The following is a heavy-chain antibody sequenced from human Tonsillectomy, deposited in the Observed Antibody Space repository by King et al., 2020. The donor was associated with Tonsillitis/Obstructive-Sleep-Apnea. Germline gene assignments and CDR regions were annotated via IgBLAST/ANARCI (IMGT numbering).Heavy chain of an antibody. V-gene: IGHV5-51*01. CDR3: ARHHDSSGYYDSHFDY. CDR1: GYSFTSYW. D-gene: IGHD3-22*01. J-gene: IGHJ4*02. CDR2: IYPGDSDT. Sequence: QLVQSGAEVKKPGESLKISCKGSGYSFTSYWIGWVRQMPGKGLEWMGIIYPGDSDTRYSPSFQGQVTISADKSISTAYLQWSSLKASETAMYYCARHHDSSGYYDSHFDYWGQGTLVTVSS.